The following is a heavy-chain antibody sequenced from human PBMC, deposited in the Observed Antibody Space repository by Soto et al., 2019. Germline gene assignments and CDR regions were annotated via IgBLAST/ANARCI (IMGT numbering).Heavy chain of an antibody. CDR2: VYYSGTT. Sequence: SETLSLTCTVPGGSINSYYWSWIRQSPGKGLERIGYVYYSGTTYYNPPLQSRVTISVDTSKKQFSLKVRSVTAADTAIYFWARAGSTWRYFFEYWGQGSLVTVSS. CDR3: ARAGSTWRYFFEY. V-gene: IGHV4-59*01. D-gene: IGHD2-2*01. J-gene: IGHJ4*02. CDR1: GGSINSYY.